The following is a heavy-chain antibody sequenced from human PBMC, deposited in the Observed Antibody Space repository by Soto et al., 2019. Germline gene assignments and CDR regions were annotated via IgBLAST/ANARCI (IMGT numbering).Heavy chain of an antibody. CDR2: IYYSGST. V-gene: IGHV4-61*01. CDR1: GGSVSSGSYY. J-gene: IGHJ6*02. CDR3: ARDVXEYSSSLDYYYYYGMDV. Sequence: PSETLSLTWTVSGGSVSSGSYYWSWIRQPPGKGLEWIGYIYYSGSTNYNPSLKSRVTISVDTSKNQFSLKLSSVTAADTAVYYCARDVXEYSSSLDYYYYYGMDVWGQGTTVTVSS. D-gene: IGHD6-6*01.